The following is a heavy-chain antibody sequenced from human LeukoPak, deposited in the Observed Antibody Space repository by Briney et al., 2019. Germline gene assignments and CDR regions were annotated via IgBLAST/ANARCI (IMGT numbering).Heavy chain of an antibody. Sequence: SETLSLTCAVYGGSFSGYYWTWIRQPPGKGLEWIGEINHSGSTNCNPSLKSRVTISVDTSKNQISLNLNSVTAADTAVYYCARGGGSYYEDYWGQGTLVTVS. D-gene: IGHD1-26*01. V-gene: IGHV4-34*01. J-gene: IGHJ4*02. CDR3: ARGGGSYYEDY. CDR1: GGSFSGYY. CDR2: INHSGST.